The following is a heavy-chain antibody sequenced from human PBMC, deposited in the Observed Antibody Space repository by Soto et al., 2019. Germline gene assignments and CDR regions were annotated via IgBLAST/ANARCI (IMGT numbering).Heavy chain of an antibody. V-gene: IGHV3-7*03. Sequence: PGGSLRLSCVASAFVLRDYPMNWVRQAPGKGLEWVANINRRGSEANYAASVRGRFTISRDNARNLLYLQMNSLRADDTAVYFCVRGTQTTGLDYWGQGTLGTVS. CDR3: VRGTQTTGLDY. D-gene: IGHD1-1*01. J-gene: IGHJ4*02. CDR2: INRRGSEA. CDR1: AFVLRDYP.